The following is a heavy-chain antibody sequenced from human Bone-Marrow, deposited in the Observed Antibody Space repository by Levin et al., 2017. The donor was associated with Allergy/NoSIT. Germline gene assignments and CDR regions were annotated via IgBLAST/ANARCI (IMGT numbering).Heavy chain of an antibody. D-gene: IGHD2-2*02. CDR1: GASLSSSSSY. J-gene: IGHJ2*01. CDR3: ARTHTAGLDWYFDL. CDR2: IFYSGAT. Sequence: SETLSLTCTVSGASLSSSSSYWGWIRQPPGKGLEWIGSIFYSGATYYNPSLKSRVTISVDTSKNQISLQLNSVSATDKAVYYCARTHTAGLDWYFDLWGRGTLVTVSS. V-gene: IGHV4-39*01.